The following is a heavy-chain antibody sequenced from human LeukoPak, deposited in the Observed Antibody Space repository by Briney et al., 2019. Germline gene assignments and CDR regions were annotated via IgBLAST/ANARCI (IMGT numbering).Heavy chain of an antibody. CDR1: GGSISSYY. J-gene: IGHJ5*02. Sequence: SETLSLTCTVSGGSISSYYWSWIGQPAGEGLEWIGRIYTSGSTNYNPSLKSRVTMSVDTSKNQFSPKLSSVTAADTAVYYCARGISSSWYRHNWFDPWGQGTLVTVSS. D-gene: IGHD6-13*01. CDR3: ARGISSSWYRHNWFDP. CDR2: IYTSGST. V-gene: IGHV4-4*07.